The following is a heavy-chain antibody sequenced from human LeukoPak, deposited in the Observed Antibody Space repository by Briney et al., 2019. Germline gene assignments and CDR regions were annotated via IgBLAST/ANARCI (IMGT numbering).Heavy chain of an antibody. CDR2: INEDGSDE. V-gene: IGHV3-7*01. Sequence: PGGSLRLSCAASEFTFSNYWMSWVRQAPGKGLEWVASINEDGSDEYYVDSVKGRLTISRDNAKNSLYLQMNSLRAEDTAVYYCGRYLRSTSGSIWGQGTLVTVSS. D-gene: IGHD1-1*01. J-gene: IGHJ4*02. CDR3: GRYLRSTSGSI. CDR1: EFTFSNYW.